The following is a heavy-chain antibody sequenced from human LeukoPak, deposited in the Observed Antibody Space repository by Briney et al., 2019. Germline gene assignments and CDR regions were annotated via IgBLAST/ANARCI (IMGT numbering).Heavy chain of an antibody. J-gene: IGHJ4*02. D-gene: IGHD5-18*01. CDR2: IYYSGST. Sequence: SETLSLTCTLSGGSLSSYYWNYIRKPPGKGLEWIGYIYYSGSTNYNPSLKSRVTISVDTSKNQFSLKLSSVTAADTAVYYCARDPGGQLFRSHYFDYWGQGTLVTVSS. CDR1: GGSLSSYY. CDR3: ARDPGGQLFRSHYFDY. V-gene: IGHV4-59*12.